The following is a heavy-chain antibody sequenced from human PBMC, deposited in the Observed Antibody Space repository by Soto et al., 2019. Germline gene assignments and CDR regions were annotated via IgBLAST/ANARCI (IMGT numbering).Heavy chain of an antibody. V-gene: IGHV3-30*18. CDR2: ISYDGSNK. Sequence: GGSLRLSCAASGFTFSSYGMHWVRQAPGKGLEWVAVISYDGSNKYYADSVKGRFTISRDNSKNTLYLQMNSLRAEDTAVYYCAKGKSATESPFDIWGQGTMVTVSS. J-gene: IGHJ3*02. CDR1: GFTFSSYG. CDR3: AKGKSATESPFDI.